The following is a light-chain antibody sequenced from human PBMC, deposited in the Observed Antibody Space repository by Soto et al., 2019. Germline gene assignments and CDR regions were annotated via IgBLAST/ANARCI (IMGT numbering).Light chain of an antibody. J-gene: IGKJ5*01. CDR2: AAS. V-gene: IGKV3-15*01. CDR3: QQYNDWPIT. CDR1: QSVTSSY. Sequence: EIVLTQSPGTLSLSPGERATLFCRASQSVTSSYLAWYQQKPGQAPRLLMYAASTRATGIPARFSGSGSGTEFTLTISSLQSEDFAVYYCQQYNDWPITFDQGTRLEIK.